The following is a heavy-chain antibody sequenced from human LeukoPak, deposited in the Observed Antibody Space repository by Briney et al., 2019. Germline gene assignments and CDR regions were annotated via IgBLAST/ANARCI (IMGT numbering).Heavy chain of an antibody. CDR1: GFTFSSYA. CDR3: AKDRGITMVRGPFDY. J-gene: IGHJ4*02. CDR2: ISSNGGST. D-gene: IGHD3-10*01. V-gene: IGHV3-64*04. Sequence: PGGSLRLSCSASGFTFSSYAMLCVRQAPGKGLEYVSAISSNGGSTYYANSVKGRFTISRDNSKNTLYLQMNSLRAEDTAVYYCAKDRGITMVRGPFDYWGQGTLVTVSS.